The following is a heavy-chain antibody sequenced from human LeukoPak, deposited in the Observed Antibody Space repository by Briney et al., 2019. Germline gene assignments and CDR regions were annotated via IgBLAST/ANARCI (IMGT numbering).Heavy chain of an antibody. CDR3: ARVGGRALYYYGMDV. D-gene: IGHD2-15*01. CDR1: GYTFTSYY. V-gene: IGHV1-46*01. Sequence: ASVKVSCKASGYTFTSYYMPWVRQAPGQGLEWMGIINPSGGSTSYAQKFQGRVTMTRDTSTSTVYMELSSLRSEDTAVYYCARVGGRALYYYGMDVWGQGTTVTVSS. J-gene: IGHJ6*02. CDR2: INPSGGST.